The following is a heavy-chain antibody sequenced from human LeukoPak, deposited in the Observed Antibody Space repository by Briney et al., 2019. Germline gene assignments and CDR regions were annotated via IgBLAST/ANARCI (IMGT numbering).Heavy chain of an antibody. D-gene: IGHD1-26*01. Sequence: GGSLRLSCTASGFTFSGSTMNWVRQAPGKGLEWVSSISNTNNYIYYADSVKGRFTISRDNAKNSLYLQMNSLRAEDTAVYYCAGVGATGAFDYWGQGTLVTVFS. J-gene: IGHJ4*02. CDR2: ISNTNNYI. V-gene: IGHV3-21*01. CDR1: GFTFSGST. CDR3: AGVGATGAFDY.